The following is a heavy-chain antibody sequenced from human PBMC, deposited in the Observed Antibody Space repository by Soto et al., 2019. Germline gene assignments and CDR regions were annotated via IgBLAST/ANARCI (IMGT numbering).Heavy chain of an antibody. V-gene: IGHV3-15*01. J-gene: IGHJ4*02. CDR3: TGGSGCYYSFDY. CDR1: GFTFSNAW. CDR2: IKSKTDGGTT. Sequence: GGSLRLSCAASGFTFSNAWMSWVRQATGKGREWVGRIKSKTDGGTTDYATPVKDIFTISRDEPKNTLYLQMNSVKTEDSSVYYCTGGSGCYYSFDYWGQGTLVTVSS. D-gene: IGHD3-10*01.